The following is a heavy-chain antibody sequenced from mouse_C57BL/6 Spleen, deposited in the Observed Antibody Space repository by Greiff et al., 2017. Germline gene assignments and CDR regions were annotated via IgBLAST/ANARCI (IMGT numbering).Heavy chain of an antibody. CDR3: ARVERGYGY. J-gene: IGHJ2*01. CDR2: IDPSDSYT. D-gene: IGHD3-1*01. Sequence: QVQLQQPGAELVKPGASVKLSCKASGYTFTSYWMQWVKQRPGQGLEWIGEIDPSDSYTNYNQKFKGKATLTVDTSSSTAYMQHSSLTSEDSAVYYCARVERGYGYWGQGTTLTVSS. V-gene: IGHV1-50*01. CDR1: GYTFTSYW.